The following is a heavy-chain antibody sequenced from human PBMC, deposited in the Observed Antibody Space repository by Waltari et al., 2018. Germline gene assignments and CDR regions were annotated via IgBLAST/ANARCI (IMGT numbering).Heavy chain of an antibody. J-gene: IGHJ5*02. Sequence: QLQLQESGPGLVRPSETLSLTCSVAGGPFSRGSFYWGWIRQSPGKGLEWIGSIYYSGSTDYNSNLKSRVTISGDTSKNRFSLKLSSVTAADTAVYYCARHWKKSGYRFDPWGQGTLVTVSS. D-gene: IGHD5-12*01. CDR1: GGPFSRGSFY. V-gene: IGHV4-39*01. CDR2: IYYSGST. CDR3: ARHWKKSGYRFDP.